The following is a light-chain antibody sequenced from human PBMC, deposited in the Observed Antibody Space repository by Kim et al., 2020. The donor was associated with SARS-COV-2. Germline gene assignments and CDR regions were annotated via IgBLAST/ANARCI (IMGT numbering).Light chain of an antibody. V-gene: IGLV3-21*04. J-gene: IGLJ2*01. CDR1: NIESKS. CDR3: QVWDSSSVHRV. CDR2: YDS. Sequence: SYELTQPPSVSVAPGKTASITCAGDNIESKSVHWYQQKPGQAPVSVISYDSDRPSGIPERLSGSNSDNTATLTISEVEAGDEADYYCQVWDSSSVHRVFGGGTQLTVL.